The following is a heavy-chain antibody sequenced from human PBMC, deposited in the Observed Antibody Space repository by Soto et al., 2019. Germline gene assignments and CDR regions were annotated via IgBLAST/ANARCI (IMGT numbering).Heavy chain of an antibody. CDR2: INPSCGST. CDR3: ASGLGCTNGVCQTGDYYDSYGMDV. J-gene: IGHJ6*02. CDR1: GYTFTSYY. V-gene: IGHV1-46*01. D-gene: IGHD2-8*01. Sequence: ASVKVSCKASGYTFTSYYMHWVRQAPGQGLEWMGIINPSCGSTSYAQKFQGRVTMTRDTSTSTVYMELSSLRYEDTAVYYCASGLGCTNGVCQTGDYYDSYGMDVWG.